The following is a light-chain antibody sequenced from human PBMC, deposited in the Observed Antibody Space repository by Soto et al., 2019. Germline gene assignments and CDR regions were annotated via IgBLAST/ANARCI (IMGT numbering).Light chain of an antibody. J-gene: IGKJ1*01. CDR1: QSVSSN. V-gene: IGKV3-15*01. Sequence: EIVMTQSPATLSVSPGERATLSCRASQSVSSNLAWYQHKPGQAPRLLIYGASTRATGIPARFSGSGSGTEFTLNISSLQSEDFAGYYCQQYNNWPPWTFGQGTKVEIK. CDR3: QQYNNWPPWT. CDR2: GAS.